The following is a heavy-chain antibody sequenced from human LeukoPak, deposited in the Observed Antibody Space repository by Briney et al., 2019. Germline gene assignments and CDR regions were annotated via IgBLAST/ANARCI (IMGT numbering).Heavy chain of an antibody. CDR2: ISGSGGST. Sequence: GGSLRLSCAASGFTFSSYAMSWVRQAPGKGLEWVSAISGSGGSTYYADSVKGRFTISRDNSKNTLYLQMNSLRAEDTAVYYCAKDIVVPAAIQGGGAFDIWGQGTMVTVSS. CDR1: GFTFSSYA. J-gene: IGHJ3*02. V-gene: IGHV3-23*01. D-gene: IGHD2-2*02. CDR3: AKDIVVPAAIQGGGAFDI.